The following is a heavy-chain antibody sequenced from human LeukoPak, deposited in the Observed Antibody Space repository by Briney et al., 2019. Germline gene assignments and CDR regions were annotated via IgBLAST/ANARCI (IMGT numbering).Heavy chain of an antibody. Sequence: SETLSLTCTVSGYSISNGYYWGWIRQPPGKELEWIGSIYHSGSAYYNPSLKRRVTISVDTSKNQFSLKLSSVTAADTAVYYCARQGQYYDFWSGYVNWFDPWGQGTLVTVSS. CDR2: IYHSGSA. V-gene: IGHV4-38-2*02. D-gene: IGHD3-3*01. CDR3: ARQGQYYDFWSGYVNWFDP. CDR1: GYSISNGYY. J-gene: IGHJ5*02.